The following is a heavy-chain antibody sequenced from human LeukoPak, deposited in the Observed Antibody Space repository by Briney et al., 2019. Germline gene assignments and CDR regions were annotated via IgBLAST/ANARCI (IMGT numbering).Heavy chain of an antibody. V-gene: IGHV3-23*01. J-gene: IGHJ4*02. D-gene: IGHD6-19*01. CDR2: ISGSGGST. CDR3: AKERIGGYSSGWSGPLDY. CDR1: GFTFSSYA. Sequence: GGSLRLSCAASGFTFSSYAMSWVRQAPGKGLEWVSAISGSGGSTYYADSVKGRLTISRDNSKNTLYLQMNSLRAEDTAVYYCAKERIGGYSSGWSGPLDYWGQGTLVTVSS.